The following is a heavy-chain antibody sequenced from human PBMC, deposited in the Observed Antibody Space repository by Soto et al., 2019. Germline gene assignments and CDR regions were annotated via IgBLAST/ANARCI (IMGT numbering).Heavy chain of an antibody. V-gene: IGHV3-30*03. J-gene: IGHJ4*02. Sequence: QVQLVESGGGVVQPARSPRLSCTASGFTFRSYGMQWVRQAPGKGLEWVAVISSDGNNKYYADSVKGRFTISRDNSKNTLYLQMNSLRAEDTAIYYCAAGSYFGDYWGQGTLVTVSS. D-gene: IGHD3-22*01. CDR1: GFTFRSYG. CDR2: ISSDGNNK. CDR3: AAGSYFGDY.